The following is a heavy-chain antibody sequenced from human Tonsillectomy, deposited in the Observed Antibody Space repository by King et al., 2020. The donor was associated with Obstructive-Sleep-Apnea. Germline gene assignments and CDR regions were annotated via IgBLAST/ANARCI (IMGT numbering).Heavy chain of an antibody. CDR3: ARQRGSGSYPDH. D-gene: IGHD3-10*01. CDR2: ISNSGST. CDR1: GGSISSSAYY. Sequence: LQLQESGPGLVKPSETLSLTCNVSGGSISSSAYYWGWIRQPPGKGLEWIGSISNSGSTYCNPSLKSRLTLSGDTSKNHFSLKLKSLTAADTAVYYCARQRGSGSYPDHWGQGTLVTVSS. J-gene: IGHJ5*02. V-gene: IGHV4-39*07.